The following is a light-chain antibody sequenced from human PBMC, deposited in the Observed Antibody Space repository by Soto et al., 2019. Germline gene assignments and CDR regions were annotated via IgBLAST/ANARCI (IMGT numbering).Light chain of an antibody. Sequence: EIVMTQSPASRSVPQAQRATLSCRCRQSVSRNLAWYQQKPGQAPRLLIYGAFTRATGIPARFSGTGSGTDFTLTIGRLEPEDFAIYYCQQYSSSLTFGGGTKVDI. J-gene: IGKJ4*01. CDR1: QSVSRN. CDR3: QQYSSSLT. CDR2: GAF. V-gene: IGKV3-15*01.